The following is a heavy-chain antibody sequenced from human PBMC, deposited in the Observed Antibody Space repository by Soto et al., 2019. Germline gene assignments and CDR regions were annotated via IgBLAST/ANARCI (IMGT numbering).Heavy chain of an antibody. Sequence: GGSLRLCCAASGLTVSSNYMSWVRQAPGKGLEWVSIIYSGGSTYYADSVKGKFTISRDNSKNTLYLQMGSLRAEDMAVYYCARALGYAFDIWGQGTMVTVSS. CDR2: IYSGGST. V-gene: IGHV3-53*05. CDR1: GLTVSSNY. CDR3: ARALGYAFDI. J-gene: IGHJ3*02. D-gene: IGHD7-27*01.